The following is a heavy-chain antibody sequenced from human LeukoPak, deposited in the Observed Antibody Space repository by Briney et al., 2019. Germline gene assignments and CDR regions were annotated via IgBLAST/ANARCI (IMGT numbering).Heavy chain of an antibody. Sequence: ASVKVSCKASGYTFTSYGISWVRQAPGQGLEWMGWISAYNGNTNYAQKLQGRVTITTDTSTSTAYMELRGLRSDDTAVYYCARTRGSWSYPSYWGQGTLVTVSS. CDR1: GYTFTSYG. CDR3: ARTRGSWSYPSY. V-gene: IGHV1-18*01. CDR2: ISAYNGNT. D-gene: IGHD3-10*01. J-gene: IGHJ4*02.